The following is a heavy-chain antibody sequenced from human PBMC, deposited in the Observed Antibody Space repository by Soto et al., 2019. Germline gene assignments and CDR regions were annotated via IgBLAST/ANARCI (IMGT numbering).Heavy chain of an antibody. CDR3: AKDVGQWLVREYFDY. Sequence: QVQLVESGGGVVQPGRSLRLSCAASGFTFSSYGMHWVRQAPGKGLEWVAVISYDGSNKYYADSVKGRFTISRDNSKNTLYLQMNSLRAEDTAVYYCAKDVGQWLVREYFDYWGQGTLVTVSS. D-gene: IGHD6-19*01. V-gene: IGHV3-30*18. J-gene: IGHJ4*02. CDR2: ISYDGSNK. CDR1: GFTFSSYG.